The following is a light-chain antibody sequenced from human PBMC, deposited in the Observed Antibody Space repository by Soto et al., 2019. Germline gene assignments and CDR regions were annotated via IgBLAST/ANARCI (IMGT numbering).Light chain of an antibody. V-gene: IGLV2-14*01. CDR1: SSDVGGYNY. J-gene: IGLJ1*01. CDR3: SSYASSSTSV. Sequence: QPALTQPASVSGSPGQSITISCTGTSSDVGGYNYVSWYQQHPGKAPKLMIYDVSNRPSGVSNRFSGSKSGNSASLTISGLQAEDEADYYCSSYASSSTSVFGTG. CDR2: DVS.